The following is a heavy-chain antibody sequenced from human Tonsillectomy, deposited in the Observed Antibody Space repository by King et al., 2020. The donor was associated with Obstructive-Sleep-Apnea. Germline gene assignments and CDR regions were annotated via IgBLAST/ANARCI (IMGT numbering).Heavy chain of an antibody. CDR3: ATRTPVLLWFGEKGPPVY. J-gene: IGHJ4*02. Sequence: VQLQQWGAGLLKPSETLSLTCAVYGGSFSGYYWSWIRQPPGKGLEWIGEINHSGSTNYNPSLKSRVTISVDTSKNQLSLKLSSVTAADTAVYYCATRTPVLLWFGEKGPPVYWGQGTLVTVSS. CDR2: INHSGST. V-gene: IGHV4-34*01. CDR1: GGSFSGYY. D-gene: IGHD3-10*01.